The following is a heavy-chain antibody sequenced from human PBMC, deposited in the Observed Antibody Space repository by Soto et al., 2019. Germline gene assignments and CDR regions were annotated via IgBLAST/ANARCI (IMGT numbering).Heavy chain of an antibody. CDR3: ARPYYDILTGNDGYYGLDV. CDR2: IRSKVNNYAT. D-gene: IGHD3-9*01. Sequence: EVQLVESGGGLVQPGGSLKLSCTASGFIFSDSAMHWVRQASGKGLEWVGRIRSKVNNYATAYTTSMNGRFTISRDDSKNTTYLQVSSLKTEDTAVYYCARPYYDILTGNDGYYGLDVWCQGTTVTVSS. CDR1: GFIFSDSA. V-gene: IGHV3-73*02. J-gene: IGHJ6*02.